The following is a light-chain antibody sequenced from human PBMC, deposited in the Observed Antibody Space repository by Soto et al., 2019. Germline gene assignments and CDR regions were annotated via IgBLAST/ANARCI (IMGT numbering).Light chain of an antibody. CDR2: DAS. V-gene: IGKV3-11*01. Sequence: IVLTQSPVTLALSPGERAVLSCRASQSVSTSLAWYQHKPGQAPRLFIYDASNRAPGIPARFSGSGSGTDFTLTISSLEPGEIVGYYCRVGDVWPSFGQGTKVEIK. J-gene: IGKJ1*01. CDR1: QSVSTS. CDR3: RVGDVWPS.